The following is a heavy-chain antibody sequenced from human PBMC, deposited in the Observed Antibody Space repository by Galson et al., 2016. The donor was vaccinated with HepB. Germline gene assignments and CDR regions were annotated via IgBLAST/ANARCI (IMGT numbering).Heavy chain of an antibody. D-gene: IGHD1-7*01. CDR1: GFTFSTYG. CDR3: AKGGDNWNFFDS. V-gene: IGHV3-30*18. J-gene: IGHJ4*02. Sequence: SLRLSCAASGFTFSTYGMHWVRQAPGKGLESVAVISYDGSNEFYVDSVKGRFSISRDNSRNTLYLQMNSLRPEDTAVYYCAKGGDNWNFFDSCGQGTLVTVSS. CDR2: ISYDGSNE.